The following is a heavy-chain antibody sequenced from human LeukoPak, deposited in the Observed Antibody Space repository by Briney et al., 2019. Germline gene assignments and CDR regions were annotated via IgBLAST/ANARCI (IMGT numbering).Heavy chain of an antibody. V-gene: IGHV3-23*01. CDR3: AKEASGYGYYFDY. CDR2: ISASGSAT. D-gene: IGHD3-10*01. Sequence: GGSLRLSCAASGFIFSNYGMNWVRQAPGKGLEWVAAISASGSATSYADSVRGRFTISRDNSKNTLYLQMNSLRAEDTAVYYCAKEASGYGYYFDYWGQGTLVTVSS. CDR1: GFIFSNYG. J-gene: IGHJ4*02.